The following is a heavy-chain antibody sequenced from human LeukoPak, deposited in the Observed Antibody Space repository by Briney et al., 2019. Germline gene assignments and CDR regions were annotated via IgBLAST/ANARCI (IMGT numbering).Heavy chain of an antibody. V-gene: IGHV3-23*01. CDR2: ISGSGPTT. Sequence: GGSLRLSCAASGFTFNNYAMSWVRQAPGKGLEWVSVISGSGPTTYYADSVKGRFTISRDNSKNTLFLLMNGLRAEDTAVYYCATGRLGELSLWVYWGQGTLVTVSS. CDR1: GFTFNNYA. J-gene: IGHJ4*02. CDR3: ATGRLGELSLWVY. D-gene: IGHD3-16*02.